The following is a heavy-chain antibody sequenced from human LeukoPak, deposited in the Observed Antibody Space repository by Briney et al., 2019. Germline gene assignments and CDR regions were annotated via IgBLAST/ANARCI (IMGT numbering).Heavy chain of an antibody. CDR3: ASGGRSGGDIVLIAYYYMDV. CDR2: ISGSGGST. D-gene: IGHD2-8*01. CDR1: GFTFSSYA. Sequence: QPGGSLRLSCAASGFTFSSYAMSWVRQAPGKGLEWVSAISGSGGSTYYADSVKGRFTISRDNSKNTLYLQMNSLRAEDTAVYYCASGGRSGGDIVLIAYYYMDVWGKGTTVTVSS. J-gene: IGHJ6*03. V-gene: IGHV3-23*01.